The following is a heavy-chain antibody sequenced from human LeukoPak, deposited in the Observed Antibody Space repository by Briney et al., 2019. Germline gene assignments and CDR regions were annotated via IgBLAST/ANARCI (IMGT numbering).Heavy chain of an antibody. D-gene: IGHD1-14*01. Sequence: GGSLRLSCAASGFTFTRYRMHWIRQPPGKGLEWVARVNREGTATDYTGSVKGRFTISRDNAKDTLYLQMNNLRVEDTAVYYCASPEIDYWGRGTLVAVSS. V-gene: IGHV3-74*01. J-gene: IGHJ4*02. CDR3: ASPEIDY. CDR1: GFTFTRYR. CDR2: VNREGTAT.